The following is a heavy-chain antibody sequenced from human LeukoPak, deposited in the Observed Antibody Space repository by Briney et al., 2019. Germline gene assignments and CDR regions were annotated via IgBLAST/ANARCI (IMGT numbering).Heavy chain of an antibody. V-gene: IGHV3-20*04. CDR1: GFSFNDYG. CDR3: ARDKHYYDSSNYA. D-gene: IGHD3-22*01. J-gene: IGHJ4*02. CDR2: INWNGGNT. Sequence: GGSLRLSCAASGFSFNDYGMSWVRQGPGKGLEWVSGINWNGGNTGYADSVRGRFTISRDNAKNSLYLQMNSLRAEDTALYYCARDKHYYDSSNYAWGQGTLVTVSS.